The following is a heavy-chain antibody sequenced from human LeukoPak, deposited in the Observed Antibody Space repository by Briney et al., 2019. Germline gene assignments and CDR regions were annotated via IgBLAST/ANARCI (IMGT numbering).Heavy chain of an antibody. CDR2: INQDGTEK. D-gene: IGHD2-15*01. CDR3: AKDGRSHPDAFDI. Sequence: GGSLRLSCAASGFTFTTYWMTWVRQAPGKGLEWVANINQDGTEKYYVDSVKGRSTISRDNSKNTLYLQMNSLRAEDTAVYYCAKDGRSHPDAFDIWGQGTMVTVSS. CDR1: GFTFTTYW. J-gene: IGHJ3*02. V-gene: IGHV3-7*03.